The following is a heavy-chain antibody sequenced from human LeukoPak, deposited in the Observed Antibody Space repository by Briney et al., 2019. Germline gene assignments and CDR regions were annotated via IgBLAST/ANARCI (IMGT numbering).Heavy chain of an antibody. CDR2: VFYNGST. CDR3: ARGDYGGNSKGAFDI. Sequence: PSETLSLTCTVAGGSISNYFWSWIRQPPGKGLEWVGHVFYNGSTNYNPSLKSRVTISRDTSSIRFSLRLSSVTAADTATYYCARGDYGGNSKGAFDIWGQGTMVTVSS. CDR1: GGSISNYF. D-gene: IGHD4-23*01. J-gene: IGHJ3*02. V-gene: IGHV4-59*01.